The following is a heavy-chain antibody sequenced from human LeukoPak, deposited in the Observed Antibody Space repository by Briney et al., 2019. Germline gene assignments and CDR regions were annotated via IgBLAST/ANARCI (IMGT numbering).Heavy chain of an antibody. CDR3: ARNGDYSLDS. D-gene: IGHD4-17*01. V-gene: IGHV4-34*12. Sequence: SETLSLTCAVYGGSFSAYYWSWVRQPPGKGLEWVGETLHSGSTSYNPSLQSRVTMSINTSKSQFSLRLTSVTAADTAIYYCARNGDYSLDSWGQGTLVTVSS. CDR1: GGSFSAYY. CDR2: TLHSGST. J-gene: IGHJ4*02.